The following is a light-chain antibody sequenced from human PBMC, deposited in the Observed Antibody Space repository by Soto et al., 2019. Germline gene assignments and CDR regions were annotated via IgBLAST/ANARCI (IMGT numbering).Light chain of an antibody. CDR2: GAS. CDR1: QSVNNDY. Sequence: EIVLTQSPGTLSLSPGERAALSCRASQSVNNDYLSWYHQKPGRAPSLVIYGASQRATGIPDRFSGSGSGTDFTLTISRLESEDFAVYYCQQYGSSPWTFGQGTNVEIK. CDR3: QQYGSSPWT. J-gene: IGKJ1*01. V-gene: IGKV3-20*01.